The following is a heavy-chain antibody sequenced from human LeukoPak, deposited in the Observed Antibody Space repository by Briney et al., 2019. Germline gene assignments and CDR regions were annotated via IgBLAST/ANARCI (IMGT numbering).Heavy chain of an antibody. CDR2: IRFDGSDK. J-gene: IGHJ4*02. V-gene: IGHV3-30*02. Sequence: GGSLRLSCAASGFGFSSYGMHWVRQAPGKGLEWVAFIRFDGSDKYYADSVKGRFAISRDTSKNTLILQLNSLRAEDTAVYYCTKDSTYHYDSSAYYLFDYWGQGTLVTVSS. CDR1: GFGFSSYG. D-gene: IGHD3-22*01. CDR3: TKDSTYHYDSSAYYLFDY.